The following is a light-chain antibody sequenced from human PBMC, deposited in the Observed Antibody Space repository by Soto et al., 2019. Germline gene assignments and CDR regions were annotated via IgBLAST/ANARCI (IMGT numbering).Light chain of an antibody. CDR2: DTS. CDR3: QQYSNWPPIT. V-gene: IGKV3-15*01. Sequence: EMVMTQSAPTLSVYPGGRDTLGCRVSQSVSSKLAWYQQKPGQAPRLLIYDTSTRATGIPARFSGSWSGTEFTLTISSLQSEDFAVYYCQQYSNWPPITFGQGTRLEIK. CDR1: QSVSSK. J-gene: IGKJ5*01.